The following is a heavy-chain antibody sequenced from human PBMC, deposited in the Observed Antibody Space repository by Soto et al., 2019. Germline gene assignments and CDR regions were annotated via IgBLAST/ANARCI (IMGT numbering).Heavy chain of an antibody. Sequence: PGGSLRLSCAASGFTFDDYTMHWVRQAPGKGLEWVSVISGNGGSTYYADSVKGRFTISRDNSKNTLYLQMNSLRAEDTAVYYCAKELYPTAEYYYMDVWAKGTTVTVSS. CDR1: GFTFDDYT. CDR3: AKELYPTAEYYYMDV. CDR2: ISGNGGST. V-gene: IGHV3-23*01. J-gene: IGHJ6*03.